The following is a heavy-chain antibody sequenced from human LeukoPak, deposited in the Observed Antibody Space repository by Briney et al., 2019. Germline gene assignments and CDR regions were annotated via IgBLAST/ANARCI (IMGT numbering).Heavy chain of an antibody. CDR2: INPNSGGI. J-gene: IGHJ4*02. Sequence: ASVKVSCKASGYTFTGYYMHWVRQAPGQGLEWMGWINPNSGGINYAQKFQGRVTMTRDTSISTAYMELSRLRSDDTAVYYCARAVVRQWLVQDWGQGTLVTVSS. CDR1: GYTFTGYY. V-gene: IGHV1-2*02. D-gene: IGHD6-19*01. CDR3: ARAVVRQWLVQD.